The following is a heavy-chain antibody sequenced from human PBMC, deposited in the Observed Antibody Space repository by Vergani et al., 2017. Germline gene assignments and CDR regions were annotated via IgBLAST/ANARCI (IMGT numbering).Heavy chain of an antibody. V-gene: IGHV3-23*01. J-gene: IGHJ4*02. CDR3: AKTPLRRSGQWLPYYFDY. Sequence: EVQLLESGGGLVQPGGSLRLSCAASGFTFSSYAMSWVRQAPGKGLEWDSAISGSGGSTSYADSVKGRFTISGDNSKNTLYLQMNSLRAEDTAVYYGAKTPLRRSGQWLPYYFDYWGQGTLVTVSS. CDR1: GFTFSSYA. CDR2: ISGSGGST. D-gene: IGHD6-19*01.